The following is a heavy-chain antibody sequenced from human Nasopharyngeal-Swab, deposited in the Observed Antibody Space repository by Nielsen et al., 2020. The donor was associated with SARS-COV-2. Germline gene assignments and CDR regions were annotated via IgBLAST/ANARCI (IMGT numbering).Heavy chain of an antibody. CDR3: ARGSGSRRNWFDP. D-gene: IGHD3-10*01. CDR2: IYYSGGT. CDR1: GGSISSYY. J-gene: IGHJ5*02. Sequence: SETLSLTCTVSGGSISSYYWSWIRQPPGKGLEWIGYIYYSGGTNYNPSLKSRVTISVDTSKNQFSLKLSSVTAADTAVYYCARGSGSRRNWFDPWGQGTLVTVSS. V-gene: IGHV4-59*01.